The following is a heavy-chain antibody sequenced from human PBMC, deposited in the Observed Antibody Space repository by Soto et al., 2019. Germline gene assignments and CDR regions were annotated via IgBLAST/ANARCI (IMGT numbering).Heavy chain of an antibody. CDR1: VFTFSNAW. J-gene: IGHJ4*02. CDR3: TTDRQQLVLNYFDY. Sequence: GGSLRLSCAASVFTFSNAWMNWVRQAPGKGLEWVGRIKSKTDGGTTDYAAPVKGRFTISRDDSKNTLYLQMNSLKTEDTAVYYCTTDRQQLVLNYFDYWGQGTLVTVSS. D-gene: IGHD6-13*01. V-gene: IGHV3-15*07. CDR2: IKSKTDGGTT.